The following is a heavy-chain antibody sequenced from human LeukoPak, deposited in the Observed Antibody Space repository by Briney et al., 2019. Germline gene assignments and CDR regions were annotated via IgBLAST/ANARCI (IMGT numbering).Heavy chain of an antibody. Sequence: PGGSLRLSCAASGLTFSSYWMHWVRQAPGKGLVWVSRINSDGSSTSYADSVKGLFTISRDNATTTPYLKMNSLRAEYTAVYYCARAIPDRGYSYGYYYYYGMDVWGQGTTVTVSS. CDR2: INSDGSST. D-gene: IGHD5-18*01. CDR1: GLTFSSYW. CDR3: ARAIPDRGYSYGYYYYYGMDV. V-gene: IGHV3-74*01. J-gene: IGHJ6*02.